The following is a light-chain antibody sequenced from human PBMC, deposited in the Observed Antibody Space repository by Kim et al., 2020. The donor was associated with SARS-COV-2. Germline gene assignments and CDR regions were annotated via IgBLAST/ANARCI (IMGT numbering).Light chain of an antibody. V-gene: IGKV3-20*01. J-gene: IGKJ2*01. CDR2: SAS. CDR1: QTISRDY. Sequence: PGGRGTLSCRASQTISRDYLAWYQQKPGQAPRLVIHSASSRATGIPDRFSGSGSGTDFTLTISRLQAEDFAVYYCQQYGSSPYTFGQGTRVEI. CDR3: QQYGSSPYT.